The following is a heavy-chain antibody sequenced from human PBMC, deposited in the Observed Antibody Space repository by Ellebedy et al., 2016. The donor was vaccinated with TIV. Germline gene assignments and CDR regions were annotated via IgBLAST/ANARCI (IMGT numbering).Heavy chain of an antibody. D-gene: IGHD4-17*01. CDR3: ARTRSWYGDYVD. Sequence: SETLSLXXAVSGGSISSSNWWSWVRQPPGKGLEWIGEIYHSGSTNYNPSLKSRVTISVDTSKNQFSLKLSSVTAADTAVYYCARTRSWYGDYVDWGQGTLVTVSS. V-gene: IGHV4-4*02. CDR1: GGSISSSNW. J-gene: IGHJ4*02. CDR2: IYHSGST.